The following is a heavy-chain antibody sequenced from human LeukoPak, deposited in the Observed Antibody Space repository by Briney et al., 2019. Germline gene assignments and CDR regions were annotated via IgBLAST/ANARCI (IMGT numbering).Heavy chain of an antibody. CDR3: AREELVRMSQDFDY. J-gene: IGHJ4*02. CDR2: TYYRSKWYH. V-gene: IGHV6-1*01. Sequence: SPALSLTFAISGDSVSSNSAAWNWLRQSPSRGLEWLGSTYYRSKWYHDDAVSVKSRITINPDTSKTQSSLQLNSVTPEDTAVYYCAREELVRMSQDFDYWGQGTLVTVSS. CDR1: GDSVSSNSAA. D-gene: IGHD6-13*01.